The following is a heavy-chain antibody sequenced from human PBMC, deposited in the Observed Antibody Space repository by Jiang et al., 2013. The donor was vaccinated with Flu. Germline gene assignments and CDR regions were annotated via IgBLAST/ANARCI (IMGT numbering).Heavy chain of an antibody. CDR2: IYHSGST. D-gene: IGHD4-17*01. J-gene: IGHJ6*04. CDR1: GGSISSSNW. V-gene: IGHV4-4*02. Sequence: GPGLVKPSGTLSLTCAVSGGSISSSNWWSWVRQPPGKGLEWIGEIYHSGSTNYNPSLKSRVTISVDKSKNQFSLKLSSVTAADTAVYYCARVYGDYGPSYTYYYYYGMDVWGKGTTVTVSS. CDR3: ARVYGDYGPSYTYYYYYGMDV.